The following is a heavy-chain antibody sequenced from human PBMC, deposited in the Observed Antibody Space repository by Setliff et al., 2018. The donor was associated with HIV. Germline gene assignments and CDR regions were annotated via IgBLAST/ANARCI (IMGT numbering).Heavy chain of an antibody. CDR3: ARDGAVADYTGAFDY. CDR1: GYTFTSYG. Sequence: ASVKVSCKASGYTFTSYGISWVRQAPGQGLEWMGWISAYNGNTNYAQKLQGRVTMTADTSTSTAYMELRSLRSDATAVYYCARDGAVADYTGAFDYWGQGTLVTVSS. V-gene: IGHV1-18*01. D-gene: IGHD6-19*01. CDR2: ISAYNGNT. J-gene: IGHJ4*02.